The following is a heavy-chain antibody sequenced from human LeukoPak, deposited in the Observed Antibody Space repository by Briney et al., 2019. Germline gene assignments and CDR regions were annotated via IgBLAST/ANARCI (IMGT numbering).Heavy chain of an antibody. V-gene: IGHV1-2*06. J-gene: IGHJ4*02. CDR2: INPNSGGT. CDR1: GYTFTGYY. Sequence: ASVKVSCKASGYTFTGYYMHWVRQAPGQGLEWMGRINPNSGGTNYAQKFQGRVTMTRDTSISTAYMELRSLRSDDTAVYYRARDSSSCPDDYWGQGTLVTVSS. CDR3: ARDSSSCPDDY. D-gene: IGHD6-13*01.